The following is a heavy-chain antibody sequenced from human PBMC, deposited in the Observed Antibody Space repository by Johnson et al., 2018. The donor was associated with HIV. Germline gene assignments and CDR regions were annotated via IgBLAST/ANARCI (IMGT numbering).Heavy chain of an antibody. D-gene: IGHD6-19*01. CDR3: ARGPSSGWYRGAFDI. CDR2: IKQDGSEK. Sequence: VQLVESGGGLVQPGGSLRLSCVVSGFTFSSYWMSWVRQAPGKGLEWVANIKQDGSEKYYVDSVKGRFPISRDNAKNSLYLQMNSLRAEDTAVYYCARGPSSGWYRGAFDIWGQGTMVTVSS. V-gene: IGHV3-7*04. J-gene: IGHJ3*02. CDR1: GFTFSSYW.